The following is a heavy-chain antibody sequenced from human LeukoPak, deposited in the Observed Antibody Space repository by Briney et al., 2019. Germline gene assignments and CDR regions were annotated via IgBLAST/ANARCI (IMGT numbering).Heavy chain of an antibody. CDR3: ARVDDGDLRGPRRYFDL. J-gene: IGHJ2*01. CDR1: GGTFSSYA. CDR2: IIPICCNA. D-gene: IGHD4-17*01. Sequence: ASVKLSCKASGGTFSSYAISWVRQAPGQGLECMGGIIPICCNANYAQKFQGRVTITADESTSTAHMELSSMRSEDTAVYYCARVDDGDLRGPRRYFDLWGRGTLVTVSS. V-gene: IGHV1-69*01.